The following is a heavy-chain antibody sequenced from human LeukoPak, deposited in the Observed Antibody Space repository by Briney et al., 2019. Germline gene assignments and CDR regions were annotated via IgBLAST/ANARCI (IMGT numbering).Heavy chain of an antibody. CDR1: GFTFSNAW. J-gene: IGHJ4*02. Sequence: GGSPRLSCAASGFTFSNAWMSWVRQAPGKGLEWVGRIKRETDGGTTDYAAPVKGRFTISRDDSKSTLYLQMNSLKTDDTAVYYCTTKYYYDSSGYNNFDYWGQGTLVTVSS. D-gene: IGHD3-22*01. CDR2: IKRETDGGTT. V-gene: IGHV3-15*01. CDR3: TTKYYYDSSGYNNFDY.